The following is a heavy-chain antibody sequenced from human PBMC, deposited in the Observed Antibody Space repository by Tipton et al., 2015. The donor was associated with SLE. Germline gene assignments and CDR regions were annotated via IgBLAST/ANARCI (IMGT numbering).Heavy chain of an antibody. CDR3: ARDEAGYSSSWYLGY. J-gene: IGHJ4*02. Sequence: TLSLTCAVYGGSFSGYYWSWIRQPPGKGLEWIGRIYTSGSTNYNPSLKSRVTMSVDTSKNQFSLKLSSVTAADTAVYYCARDEAGYSSSWYLGYWGQGTLVTVSS. CDR2: IYTSGST. CDR1: GGSFSGYY. D-gene: IGHD6-13*01. V-gene: IGHV4-59*10.